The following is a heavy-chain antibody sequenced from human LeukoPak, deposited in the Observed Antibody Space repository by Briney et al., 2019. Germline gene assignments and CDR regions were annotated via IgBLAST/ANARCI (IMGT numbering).Heavy chain of an antibody. CDR1: GFTFSSYS. Sequence: GGSLRLSCAASGFTFSSYSMNWVRQAPGKGLEWVSSISSSSSYIYYADSVKGRFTISRDNAKSSLYLQMNSLRAEDTAVYYCAGGGRTISEYFQHWGQGALVTVSS. CDR3: AGGGRTISEYFQH. J-gene: IGHJ1*01. CDR2: ISSSSSYI. D-gene: IGHD2-8*01. V-gene: IGHV3-21*01.